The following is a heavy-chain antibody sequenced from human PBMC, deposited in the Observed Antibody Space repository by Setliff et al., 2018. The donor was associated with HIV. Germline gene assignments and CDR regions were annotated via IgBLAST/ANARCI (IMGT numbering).Heavy chain of an antibody. Sequence: PSETLSLTCTVSGVSISSYYWSWIRQPPGKGLEWIGYISYTDSTNYNPSLKSRVTISVDTSKNQFSLKLSSLTAADTAVYYCATLQFLDLGGFDPWGQGTLVTVSS. CDR2: ISYTDST. D-gene: IGHD3-3*01. J-gene: IGHJ5*02. CDR1: GVSISSYY. V-gene: IGHV4-59*12. CDR3: ATLQFLDLGGFDP.